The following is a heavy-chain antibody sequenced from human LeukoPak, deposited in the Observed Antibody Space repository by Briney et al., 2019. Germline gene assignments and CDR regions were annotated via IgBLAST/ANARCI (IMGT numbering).Heavy chain of an antibody. Sequence: SETLSLTCTVSGYSISSGYYWGWIRQPPGKGLEWIGSIYHSGSTYYNPSLKSRVTISVDTSKNQFSLKLSSVTAADTAVYYCARVGGPRWFDPWGQGTLVTVSS. D-gene: IGHD6-25*01. CDR1: GYSISSGYY. CDR2: IYHSGST. V-gene: IGHV4-38-2*02. CDR3: ARVGGPRWFDP. J-gene: IGHJ5*02.